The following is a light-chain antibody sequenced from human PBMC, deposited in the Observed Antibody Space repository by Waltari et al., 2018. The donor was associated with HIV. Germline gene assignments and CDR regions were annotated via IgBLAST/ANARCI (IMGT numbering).Light chain of an antibody. V-gene: IGLV4-69*01. J-gene: IGLJ3*02. CDR3: QTWRTGIRV. CDR2: VNTDGSH. CDR1: SGDNNYV. Sequence: QVVLTQSPSASASLGASVKPTCTLISGDNNYVIQWHQLRPDKGPRYLMKVNTDGSHRKGDGIPDRFSGSTSGAERYLIISSLQSDDEADYFCQTWRTGIRVFGGGTKLTVL.